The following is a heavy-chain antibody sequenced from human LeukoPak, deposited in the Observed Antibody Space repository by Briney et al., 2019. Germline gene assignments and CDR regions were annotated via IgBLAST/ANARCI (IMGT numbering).Heavy chain of an antibody. CDR1: GFTFSSYA. Sequence: GGSLRLSCAASGFTFSSYAMHWVRQAPGKGLEWVAVISYDGSNKYYADSVKGRFTISRDNSKNTLYLQMNSLRAEDTAVYYCARVGVRRYYFDYWGQGTLVTVSS. CDR3: ARVGVRRYYFDY. V-gene: IGHV3-30-3*01. D-gene: IGHD3-10*01. CDR2: ISYDGSNK. J-gene: IGHJ4*02.